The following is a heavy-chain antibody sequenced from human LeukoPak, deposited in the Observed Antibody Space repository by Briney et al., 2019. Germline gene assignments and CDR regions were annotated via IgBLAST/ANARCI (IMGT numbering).Heavy chain of an antibody. D-gene: IGHD4-23*01. J-gene: IGHJ4*02. CDR3: AREGGNGYFDY. CDR1: GGSFSGYY. V-gene: IGHV4-34*01. CDR2: INHSGST. Sequence: SETLSLTCAVYGGSFSGYYWSWIRQPPGKGLEWIGEINHSGSTNYNPSLKSRVTISVDTSKNQFSLKLSSVTAADTAVYYCAREGGNGYFDYWGQGTLVTVSS.